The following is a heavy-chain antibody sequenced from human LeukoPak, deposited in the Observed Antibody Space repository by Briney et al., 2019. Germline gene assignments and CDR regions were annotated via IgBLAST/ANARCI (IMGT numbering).Heavy chain of an antibody. Sequence: SGPALVKPTQTLTLTCTFSGFSLSTSGMCVNWIRQPPGKALEWLALIDWDDYEYCSTSPKTRLTISKDTSKDQVVLTMTNMDPVDTATYYCARISEGYGGYNYGMDVWGKGTTVTVSS. CDR1: GFSLSTSGMC. D-gene: IGHD4-23*01. CDR3: ARISEGYGGYNYGMDV. J-gene: IGHJ6*04. V-gene: IGHV2-70*01. CDR2: IDWDDYE.